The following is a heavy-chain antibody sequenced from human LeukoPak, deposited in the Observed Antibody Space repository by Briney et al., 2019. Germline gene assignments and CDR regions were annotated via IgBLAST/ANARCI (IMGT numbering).Heavy chain of an antibody. CDR1: GFTFSSYA. J-gene: IGHJ4*02. CDR2: ISYDESNK. V-gene: IGHV3-30-3*01. Sequence: GRSLRLSCAASGFTFSSYAMHWVRQAPGKGLEWVALISYDESNKYYGDSVKGRFTISRDNSKHTLYLQMNSRRGEDTAVYYCARDSAEGGFDYWGQGTLVPVSS. CDR3: ARDSAEGGFDY. D-gene: IGHD6-25*01.